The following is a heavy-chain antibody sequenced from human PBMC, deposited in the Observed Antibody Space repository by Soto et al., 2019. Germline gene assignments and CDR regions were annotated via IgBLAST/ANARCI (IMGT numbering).Heavy chain of an antibody. Sequence: EVQLVESGGGLVQPGGSLRLSCAASGFTFSSYSMNWVRQAPGKGLEWVSYISSSSSTIYYADSVKGRFTISRDNAKNSLYLQMNSLSAEDTAVYYCARDAPRGTGTTAYYYGMDVWGQGTTVTVSS. J-gene: IGHJ6*02. D-gene: IGHD1-1*01. V-gene: IGHV3-48*01. CDR2: ISSSSSTI. CDR3: ARDAPRGTGTTAYYYGMDV. CDR1: GFTFSSYS.